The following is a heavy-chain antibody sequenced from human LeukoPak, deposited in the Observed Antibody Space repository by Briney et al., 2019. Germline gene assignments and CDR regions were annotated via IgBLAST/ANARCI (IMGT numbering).Heavy chain of an antibody. J-gene: IGHJ4*02. D-gene: IGHD3-10*01. V-gene: IGHV4-59*01. Sequence: PSETLSLTCAVSGGSIWHYYWSWIRQPPEKGLEYIGYIYYSGSTNYNPSLKSRVTISVDTSKNQFSLKLSSVTAADTAVYYCAKGPGSLSGGFDSWGQGTLVTVSS. CDR1: GGSIWHYY. CDR3: AKGPGSLSGGFDS. CDR2: IYYSGST.